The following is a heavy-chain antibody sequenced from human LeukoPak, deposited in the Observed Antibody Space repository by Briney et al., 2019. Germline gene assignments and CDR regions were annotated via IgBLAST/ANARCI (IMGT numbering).Heavy chain of an antibody. CDR3: ATYSSSWYCFDY. D-gene: IGHD6-13*01. CDR2: ISGSGGST. J-gene: IGHJ4*02. Sequence: GGSLRLSCAASGFTLSSYAMSWVRQAPGKGLEWVSAISGSGGSTYYADSVKGRFTISRDNSKNTLYLQMDSLRAEDTAVYYCATYSSSWYCFDYWGQGTLVTVSS. CDR1: GFTLSSYA. V-gene: IGHV3-23*01.